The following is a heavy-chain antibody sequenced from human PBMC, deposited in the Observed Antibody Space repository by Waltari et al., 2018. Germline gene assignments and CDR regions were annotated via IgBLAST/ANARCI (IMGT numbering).Heavy chain of an antibody. D-gene: IGHD3-10*01. CDR1: GFTVSSNY. V-gene: IGHV3-53*01. CDR2: IYSGGST. Sequence: EVQLVESGGGLIQPGGSLRLSCAASGFTVSSNYMSWVRQAPGQGREWVSVIYSGGSTYYADAVKCRFTISRDKSKNTLYLQMNSLRAEDTAVYYCARDSLLWFGSVGAFDIWGQGTMVTVSS. CDR3: ARDSLLWFGSVGAFDI. J-gene: IGHJ3*02.